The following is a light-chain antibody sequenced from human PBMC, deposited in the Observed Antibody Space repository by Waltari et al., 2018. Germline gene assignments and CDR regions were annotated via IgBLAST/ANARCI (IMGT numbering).Light chain of an antibody. V-gene: IGKV3-20*01. CDR3: HQYVNSPLT. J-gene: IGKJ4*01. CDR2: GAY. Sequence: ELVLTQHPATMPLSPGERATLSCRASQSVSRTYIAWYQEKPCQAPRLLINGAYSRAPCIPDRFSGSGSWTDFTLTISRLEPEDSAVYYCHQYVNSPLTFGGGTKVEIK. CDR1: QSVSRTY.